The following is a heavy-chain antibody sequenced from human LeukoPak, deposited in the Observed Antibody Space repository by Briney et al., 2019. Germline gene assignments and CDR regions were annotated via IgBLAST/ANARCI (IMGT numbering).Heavy chain of an antibody. CDR3: ASDFTGRDDF. CDR1: GFTFSRYW. Sequence: GGSLRLSCAASGFTFSRYWMHWVRHAPGKGLGWVSRMNTDGSRTDYADSVKGRFTISRDNAKNTLYLQMNSLGAEDTAVYSCASDFTGRDDFWGQGTLVTVSS. V-gene: IGHV3-74*01. D-gene: IGHD2-8*02. CDR2: MNTDGSRT. J-gene: IGHJ4*02.